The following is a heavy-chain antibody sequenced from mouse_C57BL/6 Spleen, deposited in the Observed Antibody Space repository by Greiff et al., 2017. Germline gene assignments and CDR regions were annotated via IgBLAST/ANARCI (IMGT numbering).Heavy chain of an antibody. CDR1: GFTFSDYY. CDR2: INYDGSST. V-gene: IGHV5-16*01. D-gene: IGHD4-1*01. Sequence: EVQRVESEGGLVQPGSSMKLSCTASGFTFSDYYMAWVRQVPEKGLEWVANINYDGSSTYYLDSLKSRFIISRDNAKNILYLQMSSLKSEDTATYYCARVGKGVFDYWGQGTTLTVSS. J-gene: IGHJ2*01. CDR3: ARVGKGVFDY.